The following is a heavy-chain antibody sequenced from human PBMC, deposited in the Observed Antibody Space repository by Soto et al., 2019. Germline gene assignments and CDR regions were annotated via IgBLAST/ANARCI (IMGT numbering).Heavy chain of an antibody. V-gene: IGHV3-64*01. D-gene: IGHD6-6*01. CDR1: GFTLSGYA. CDR3: ARRARPDFYYMVV. Sequence: EVQLAESGGGLAQPGGSLRLSCAASGFTLSGYAMDWVRQAPGKGLEYVSGISINGVGTYYANSVQGRFTISRDNSKNTVYLQMGSLRPEDMAVYYCARRARPDFYYMVVWGKGTTVTVSS. J-gene: IGHJ6*03. CDR2: ISINGVGT.